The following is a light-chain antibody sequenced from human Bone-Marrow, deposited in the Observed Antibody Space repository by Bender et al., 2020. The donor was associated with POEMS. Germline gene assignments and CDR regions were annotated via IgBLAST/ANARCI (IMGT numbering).Light chain of an antibody. J-gene: IGLJ3*02. CDR1: GGYIS. Sequence: QSALTQPPSASGSPGQSVTISCTGAGGYISVSWYQQHPGKAPQLIIYEVSKRHSGVPDRYSASKSGNTASLTVSGLQAEDEAYYYCSSYTGNNNLGVFGGGTKLTVL. V-gene: IGLV2-8*01. CDR2: EVS. CDR3: SSYTGNNNLGV.